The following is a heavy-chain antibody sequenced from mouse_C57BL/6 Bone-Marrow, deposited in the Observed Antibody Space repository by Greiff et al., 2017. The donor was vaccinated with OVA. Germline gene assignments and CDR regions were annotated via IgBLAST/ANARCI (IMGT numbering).Heavy chain of an antibody. Sequence: QVQLQQPGAELVKPGASVKLSCKASGYTFTSYWMQWVKQRPGQGLEWIGEIDPSDSYTNYNKKFKGKATLTVDTSSSTAYMQLSSLTSEDSAVYYCATNTNYYGSRAYFDYWGQGTTLTVSS. D-gene: IGHD1-1*01. J-gene: IGHJ2*01. CDR1: GYTFTSYW. V-gene: IGHV1-50*01. CDR2: IDPSDSYT. CDR3: ATNTNYYGSRAYFDY.